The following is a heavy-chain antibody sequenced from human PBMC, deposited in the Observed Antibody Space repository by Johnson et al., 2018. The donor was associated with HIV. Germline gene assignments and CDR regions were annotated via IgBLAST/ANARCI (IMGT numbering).Heavy chain of an antibody. J-gene: IGHJ3*02. Sequence: MQLVESGGGVVQPGTSLRLSCAPSGFTFDDYGMSWVRQAPGKGLEWVSYISSSGSTIYYADSVKGRFTISRDNSKNTLHLQMNSLRAEDTAVYYCAKCIWGSSLIDAFDIWGQGTMVTVSS. CDR2: ISSSGSTI. V-gene: IGHV3-48*01. CDR1: GFTFDDYG. CDR3: AKCIWGSSLIDAFDI. D-gene: IGHD6-13*01.